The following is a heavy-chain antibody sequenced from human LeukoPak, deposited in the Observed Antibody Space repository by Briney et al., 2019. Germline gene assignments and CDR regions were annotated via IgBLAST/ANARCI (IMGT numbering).Heavy chain of an antibody. CDR1: GGSISSSNW. Sequence: SGTQSLTCAVSGGSISSSNWWSWVRPPPGKGLEWIGEIYHSGSTNYNPSPKSRVTISVDKSKNQYSLKLSSVAAADRAVDYRARDVRNNYGDYVAAFDIWGQGTMVTVSS. D-gene: IGHD4-17*01. V-gene: IGHV4-4*02. CDR3: ARDVRNNYGDYVAAFDI. J-gene: IGHJ3*02. CDR2: IYHSGST.